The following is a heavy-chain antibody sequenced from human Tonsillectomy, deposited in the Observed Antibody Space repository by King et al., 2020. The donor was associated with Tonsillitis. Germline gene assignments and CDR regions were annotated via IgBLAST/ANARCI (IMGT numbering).Heavy chain of an antibody. Sequence: VQLQQWGAGLLKPSETLSLTCAVYGGSFSDYYWSWVRQSPGKGLEWIGEIDHSGITNYNPSLKSRVTISVDTSKNQFSLGLSSVTAADTAVYYCARGLKDLSILYAFDIWGRGKMVTASS. CDR2: IDHSGIT. J-gene: IGHJ3*02. CDR3: ARGLKDLSILYAFDI. V-gene: IGHV4-34*01. CDR1: GGSFSDYY. D-gene: IGHD6-6*01.